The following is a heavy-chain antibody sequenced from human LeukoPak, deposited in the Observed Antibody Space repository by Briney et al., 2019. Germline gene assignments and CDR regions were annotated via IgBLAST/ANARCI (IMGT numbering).Heavy chain of an antibody. CDR1: GGSISSSSYY. D-gene: IGHD3-10*01. J-gene: IGHJ5*02. CDR2: IYYSGST. Sequence: SETLSLTCTVSGGSISSSSYYWGWIRQPPGKGLEGIGSIYYSGSTYYNPSLKSRVTISVDTSKNQFSLKLSSVTAADTAVYYCARVLTMVRGVIHNWFDPWGQGTLVTVSS. V-gene: IGHV4-39*07. CDR3: ARVLTMVRGVIHNWFDP.